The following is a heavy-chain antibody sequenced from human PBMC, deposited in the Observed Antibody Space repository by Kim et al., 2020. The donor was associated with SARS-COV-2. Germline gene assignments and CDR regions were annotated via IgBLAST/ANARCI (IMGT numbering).Heavy chain of an antibody. CDR3: AREGDGGSGSYNWFDP. D-gene: IGHD3-10*01. V-gene: IGHV1-69*01. J-gene: IGHJ5*02. Sequence: KVQGRVTITADESTSTAYMELSSLRSEDTAVYYCAREGDGGSGSYNWFDPWGQGTLVTVSS.